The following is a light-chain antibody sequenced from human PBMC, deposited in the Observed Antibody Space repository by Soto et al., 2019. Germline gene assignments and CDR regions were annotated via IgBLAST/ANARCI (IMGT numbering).Light chain of an antibody. Sequence: QSVLTQPPSVSGAPGQRVTISCTGSSSNIGAGYDVQWCQQLPGTAPKLLIYGNSNRRSGVPDRFSGSKSGTSASLAITGLQAEDEADYYCQSYDSSLSGSRVFGTGTKVTVL. CDR1: SSNIGAGYD. V-gene: IGLV1-40*01. J-gene: IGLJ1*01. CDR2: GNS. CDR3: QSYDSSLSGSRV.